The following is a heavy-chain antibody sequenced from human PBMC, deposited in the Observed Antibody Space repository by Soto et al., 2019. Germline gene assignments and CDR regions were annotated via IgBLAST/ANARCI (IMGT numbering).Heavy chain of an antibody. J-gene: IGHJ5*02. V-gene: IGHV3-23*01. Sequence: GGSLRLSCTASGFTLQNYAMAWVRQAPGKGLEWVSTLIGGHYGTAYSYSVKGRFTVSRDNSKNCLYLQMNSLGVEDTAMYFCAKGKSTGDIDWFDPWGQGSLVTVSS. CDR2: LIGGHYGT. D-gene: IGHD3-10*01. CDR3: AKGKSTGDIDWFDP. CDR1: GFTLQNYA.